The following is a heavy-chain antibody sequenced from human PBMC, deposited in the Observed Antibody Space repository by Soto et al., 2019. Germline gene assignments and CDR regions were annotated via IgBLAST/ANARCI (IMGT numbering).Heavy chain of an antibody. D-gene: IGHD2-2*01. CDR3: SRDLGS. CDR1: GFTFSSYA. V-gene: IGHV3-23*01. J-gene: IGHJ5*02. CDR2: ISGSGGST. Sequence: GGSLRLSCVASGFTFSSYAMSWDRQAPGKGLEWVSAISGSGGSTEYAASVKGRFTISRDDSKNSLYLQMNSLKTEDTAVYYCSRDLGSWGQGTLVTVSS.